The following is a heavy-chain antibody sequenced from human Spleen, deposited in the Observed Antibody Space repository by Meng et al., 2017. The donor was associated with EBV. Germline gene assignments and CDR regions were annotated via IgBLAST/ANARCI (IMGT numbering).Heavy chain of an antibody. CDR2: IRTYIGNT. J-gene: IGHJ5*02. D-gene: IGHD1-1*01. V-gene: IGHV1-18*01. CDR1: GYAFSSYG. Sequence: QVQRVQTWVEVTEPGASTMCSCKVAGYAFSSYGITWVRQAPGQGLEWMGWIRTYIGNTTYAQKYQGRVTLTTDASASTVYMDLMSLTSDDTAVYFCARLGTTVISGNWLGPWGQGTLVTVSS. CDR3: ARLGTTVISGNWLGP.